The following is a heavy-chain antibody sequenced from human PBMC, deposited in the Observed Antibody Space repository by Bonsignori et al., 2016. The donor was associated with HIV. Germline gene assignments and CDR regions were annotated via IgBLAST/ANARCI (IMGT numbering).Heavy chain of an antibody. Sequence: DVQLVESGGGLVKPGGSLRLSCAASGFNFHTYSLNWVRQAPGKGLEWVSSISSSSGFIYYADSVKGRFTISRDNAKNSLSLQMNSLGAEDTAVYFCARGPFGSGLYYLDFWGQGTQVT. D-gene: IGHD3-10*01. J-gene: IGHJ4*02. V-gene: IGHV3-21*01. CDR1: GFNFHTYS. CDR2: ISSSSGFI. CDR3: ARGPFGSGLYYLDF.